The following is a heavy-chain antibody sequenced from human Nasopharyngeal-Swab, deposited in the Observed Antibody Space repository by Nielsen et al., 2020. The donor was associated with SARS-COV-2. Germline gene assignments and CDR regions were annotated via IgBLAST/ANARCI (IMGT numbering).Heavy chain of an antibody. J-gene: IGHJ4*02. Sequence: GESLKISCAASGFTFSSSGMHWVRQAPGKGLEWAAFIAHDASNEYYGDSVKGRFSISRDSSKNTLYLQMDSLRGEDTAVYYCARDAPAHYGAFYWGRGTLVTVSS. CDR3: ARDAPAHYGAFY. D-gene: IGHD4-17*01. CDR1: GFTFSSSG. V-gene: IGHV3-30*03. CDR2: IAHDASNE.